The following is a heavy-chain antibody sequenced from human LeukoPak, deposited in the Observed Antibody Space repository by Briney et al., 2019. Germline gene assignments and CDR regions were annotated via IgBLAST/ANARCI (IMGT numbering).Heavy chain of an antibody. CDR2: IIPIFGTA. CDR1: GGTFSSYA. Sequence: GASVKVSCKASGGTFSSYAISWVRQAPGQGLEWMGGIIPIFGTANYAQEFQGRVTITADESTSTAYMELSSLRSEDTAVYYCARAGGATLTWFDPWGQGILVTVSS. J-gene: IGHJ5*02. CDR3: ARAGGATLTWFDP. V-gene: IGHV1-69*13. D-gene: IGHD1-26*01.